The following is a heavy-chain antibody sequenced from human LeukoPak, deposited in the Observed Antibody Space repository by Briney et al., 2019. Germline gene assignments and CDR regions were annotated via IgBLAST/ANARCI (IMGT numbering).Heavy chain of an antibody. J-gene: IGHJ5*02. CDR1: GYTFTGYY. Sequence: ASVKVSCKASGYTFTGYYMHWVRQAPGQGLEWMGWINPNSGGTNYAQKFQGRVTMTRDTSISTAYMELSRLRSEDTAVYYCARGPDIVVVVAAGYNWFDPWGQGTLVTVSS. D-gene: IGHD2-15*01. V-gene: IGHV1-2*02. CDR3: ARGPDIVVVVAAGYNWFDP. CDR2: INPNSGGT.